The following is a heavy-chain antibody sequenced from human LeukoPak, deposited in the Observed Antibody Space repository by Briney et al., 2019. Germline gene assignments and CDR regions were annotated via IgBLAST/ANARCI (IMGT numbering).Heavy chain of an antibody. V-gene: IGHV4-39*01. D-gene: IGHD6-13*01. Sequence: EPSETLSLTCTVSGGSISSSSYYWGWIRQPPGKGLEWIGSIYYSGSTYYNPSLKSRVTISVDTSKNQFSLKLSSVTAADTAVYYCARGYSSSWYPWPLSYFDYWGQGTLVTVSS. CDR3: ARGYSSSWYPWPLSYFDY. CDR1: GGSISSSSYY. J-gene: IGHJ4*02. CDR2: IYYSGST.